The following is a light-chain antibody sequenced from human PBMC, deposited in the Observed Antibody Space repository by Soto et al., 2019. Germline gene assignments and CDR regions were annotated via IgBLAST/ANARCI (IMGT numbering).Light chain of an antibody. Sequence: DIQMTQSPSSLSASVGDRVTITCRASQDISNFLAWYQQKRGKVPKLLVYDASTLQSGVPTRFSGSGSGTHFTLTIRSLQPEDVASYYCQEYNSLLYTFGQGTKLEIK. CDR1: QDISNF. J-gene: IGKJ2*01. CDR3: QEYNSLLYT. V-gene: IGKV1-27*01. CDR2: DAS.